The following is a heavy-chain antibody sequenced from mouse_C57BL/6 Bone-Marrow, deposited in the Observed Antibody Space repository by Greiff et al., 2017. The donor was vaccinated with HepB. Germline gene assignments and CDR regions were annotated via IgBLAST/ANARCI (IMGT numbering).Heavy chain of an antibody. J-gene: IGHJ3*01. CDR3: TRRSNYLVWFAY. CDR1: GYTFTDYE. Sequence: QVQLKQSGAELVRPGASVTLSCKASGYTFTDYEMHWVKQTPVHGLEWIGAIDPETGGTAYNQKFKGKAILTADKSSSTAYMELRSLTSEDSAVYYCTRRSNYLVWFAYGGQGTLVTVSA. V-gene: IGHV1-15*01. D-gene: IGHD2-5*01. CDR2: IDPETGGT.